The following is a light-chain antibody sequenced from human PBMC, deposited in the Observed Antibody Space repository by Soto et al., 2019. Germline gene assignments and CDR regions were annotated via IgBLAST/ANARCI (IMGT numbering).Light chain of an antibody. J-gene: IGKJ1*01. CDR3: QRYATYSPT. V-gene: IGKV1-5*01. Sequence: DIHMTHSPSTLSVSLGDIVTITCRASQTISSWLAWYQLKPGKAPKLLIYDASTLQSGVPSSFSGSGSGTEFTLTISSLQPDDFATYYCQRYATYSPTFGQGTKVDI. CDR1: QTISSW. CDR2: DAS.